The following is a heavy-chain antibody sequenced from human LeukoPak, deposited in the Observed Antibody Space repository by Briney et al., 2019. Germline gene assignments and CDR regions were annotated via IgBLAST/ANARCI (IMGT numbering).Heavy chain of an antibody. CDR3: ARGDRFLEWLSYFDY. CDR1: GGSISSYY. J-gene: IGHJ4*02. Sequence: SETLSLTCTVSGGSISSYYWSWIRQPPGKGLEWIGYIYYSGSTNYNPSLKSRVNISVDTSKNQFSLKLSSVTAADTAVYYCARGDRFLEWLSYFDYWGQGTLVTVSS. CDR2: IYYSGST. V-gene: IGHV4-59*01. D-gene: IGHD3-3*01.